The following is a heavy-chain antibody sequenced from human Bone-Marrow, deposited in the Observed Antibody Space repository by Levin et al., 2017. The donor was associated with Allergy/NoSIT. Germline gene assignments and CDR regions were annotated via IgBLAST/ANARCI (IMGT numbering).Heavy chain of an antibody. Sequence: GGSLRLSCAASGFTFDDYAMHWVRQAPGKGLEWVSGISWNSGSIGYADSVKGRFTISRDNAKNSLYLQMNSLRAEDTALYYCAKDGRIQLWLHWYFDLWGRGTLVTVSS. J-gene: IGHJ2*01. CDR2: ISWNSGSI. D-gene: IGHD5-18*01. CDR1: GFTFDDYA. V-gene: IGHV3-9*01. CDR3: AKDGRIQLWLHWYFDL.